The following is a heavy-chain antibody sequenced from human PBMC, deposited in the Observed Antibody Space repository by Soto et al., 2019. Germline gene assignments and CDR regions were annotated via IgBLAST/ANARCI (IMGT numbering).Heavy chain of an antibody. Sequence: PGGSLRLSCAASGFTFSSYSMNWVRQAPGKGLEWVSSISSSSSYIYYADSVKGRFTISRDNAKNSLYLQMNSLRAEDTAVYYCARVYYDDSSGSGAFDIWGQGTMVTVSS. J-gene: IGHJ3*02. V-gene: IGHV3-21*01. CDR1: GFTFSSYS. D-gene: IGHD3-22*01. CDR3: ARVYYDDSSGSGAFDI. CDR2: ISSSSSYI.